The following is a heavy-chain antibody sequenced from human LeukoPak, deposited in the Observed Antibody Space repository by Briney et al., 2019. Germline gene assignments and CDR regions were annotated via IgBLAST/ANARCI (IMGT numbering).Heavy chain of an antibody. CDR1: GGSISSGDYY. Sequence: SQTLSLTCTVSGGSISSGDYYWSWIRQPPGKGLEWIGYIYYSGSTYYNPSLKSRVTISVDTSKNQFSLKLSSVTAVDTAVYYCAGGGSIAVAGVFDYWGQGTLVTVSS. CDR2: IYYSGST. D-gene: IGHD6-19*01. J-gene: IGHJ4*02. CDR3: AGGGSIAVAGVFDY. V-gene: IGHV4-30-4*01.